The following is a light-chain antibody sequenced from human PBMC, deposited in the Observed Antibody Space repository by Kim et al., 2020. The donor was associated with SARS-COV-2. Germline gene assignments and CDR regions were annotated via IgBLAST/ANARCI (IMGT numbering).Light chain of an antibody. Sequence: QAVVTQEPSLTVSPGGTVTLTCGSSTGDVTSGHWPYWFQQKPGQAPMTLIYDTSKKYSWAPARFSGSLLGGQAALTLSGAQPEDEADYYCLLFYSDTRPVFGGGTQLTVL. CDR2: DTS. CDR1: TGDVTSGHW. V-gene: IGLV7-46*01. CDR3: LLFYSDTRPV. J-gene: IGLJ3*02.